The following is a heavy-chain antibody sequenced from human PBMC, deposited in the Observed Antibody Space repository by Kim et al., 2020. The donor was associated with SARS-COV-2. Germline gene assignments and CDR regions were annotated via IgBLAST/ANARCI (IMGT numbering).Heavy chain of an antibody. Sequence: RYSPSFQGQVTISADKSISTAYLQWSSLKASDTAMYYCARRRGSSEFDYWGQGTLVTVSS. J-gene: IGHJ4*02. D-gene: IGHD1-26*01. CDR3: ARRRGSSEFDY. V-gene: IGHV5-51*01.